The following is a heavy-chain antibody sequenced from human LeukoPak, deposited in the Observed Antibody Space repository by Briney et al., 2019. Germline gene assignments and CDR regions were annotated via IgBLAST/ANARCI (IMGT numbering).Heavy chain of an antibody. V-gene: IGHV4-31*11. D-gene: IGHD6-19*01. CDR1: GGSISSSNW. Sequence: SETLSLTCAVSGGSISSSNWWSWIRQHPGKGLEWIGYIYYSGSTYYTPSLKSRVTISVDTSKNQFSLKLSSVTAADTAVYYCARVAVAGQPFDYWGQGTLVTVSS. CDR2: IYYSGST. CDR3: ARVAVAGQPFDY. J-gene: IGHJ4*02.